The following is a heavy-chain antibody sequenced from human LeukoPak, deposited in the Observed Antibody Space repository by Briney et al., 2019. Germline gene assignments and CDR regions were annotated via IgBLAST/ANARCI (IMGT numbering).Heavy chain of an antibody. Sequence: TGGSLRLSCAASGFTFSSYGLNWVRRALGKGLEWLSYISSRSTTIYYADSVRGRFTISRDDAKNSLYLQMNSLRDDDTAVYYCARDDSGTTEGDWFDPWGQGTLVTVSS. D-gene: IGHD1-7*01. CDR3: ARDDSGTTEGDWFDP. V-gene: IGHV3-48*02. J-gene: IGHJ5*02. CDR1: GFTFSSYG. CDR2: ISSRSTTI.